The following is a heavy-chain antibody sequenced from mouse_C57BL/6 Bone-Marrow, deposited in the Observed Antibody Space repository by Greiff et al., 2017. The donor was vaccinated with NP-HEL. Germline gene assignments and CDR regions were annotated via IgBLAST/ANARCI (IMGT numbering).Heavy chain of an antibody. Sequence: QVQLQQPGAELVKPGASVKLSCKASGYTFTSYWMHWVKQRPGQGLEWIGMIHPNSGSTNYNEKFKSKATLTVDKSSSTAYMQLSSLTSEDSAVYYGARHGSSCYWYFDVWGTGTTVTVSS. D-gene: IGHD1-1*01. J-gene: IGHJ1*03. V-gene: IGHV1-64*01. CDR2: IHPNSGST. CDR1: GYTFTSYW. CDR3: ARHGSSCYWYFDV.